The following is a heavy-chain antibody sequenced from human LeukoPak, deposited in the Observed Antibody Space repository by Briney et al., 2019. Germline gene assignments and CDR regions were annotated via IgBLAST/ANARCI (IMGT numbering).Heavy chain of an antibody. D-gene: IGHD3-16*01. CDR1: GFTFSDSW. Sequence: TGGSLRLSCAASGFTFSDSWMSWVRQAPGKGLEWVANMNQDGSAKDYVDSVKGRFTISRDNARNSLYLQMSSLRAEDTAVYYCATYTHWVAGDVWGQGTTVTVS. V-gene: IGHV3-7*01. J-gene: IGHJ6*02. CDR2: MNQDGSAK. CDR3: ATYTHWVAGDV.